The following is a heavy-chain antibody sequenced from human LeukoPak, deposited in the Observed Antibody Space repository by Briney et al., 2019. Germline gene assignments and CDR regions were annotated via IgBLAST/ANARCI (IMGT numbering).Heavy chain of an antibody. Sequence: SETLTLTCTVSGGSISSGDYYWSWIRQAPGKGLEWIGYNYYSGSTYYNPSLKRRVTTSADTSNNQYSLKLSFVTAADTAVYYCARVRGYIDYWGQGTLVTVSP. CDR3: ARVRGYIDY. V-gene: IGHV4-30-4*01. D-gene: IGHD3-3*01. J-gene: IGHJ4*02. CDR2: NYYSGST. CDR1: GGSISSGDYY.